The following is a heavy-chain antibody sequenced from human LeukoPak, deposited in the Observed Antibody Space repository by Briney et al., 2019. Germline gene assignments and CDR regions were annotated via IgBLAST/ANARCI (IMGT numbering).Heavy chain of an antibody. J-gene: IGHJ6*02. V-gene: IGHV4-31*03. CDR2: IYYSGST. CDR1: GGSISSGGYY. D-gene: IGHD3-3*01. Sequence: SQTLSLTCTVSGGSISSGGYYWSWIRQHPGKGLEWIGYIYYSGSTYYNPSLKSRVTISVDTSKNQFSLKLSSVTAADTAVYYCARAGYYTYYYYYGMDVWGRGTTATVSS. CDR3: ARAGYYTYYYYYGMDV.